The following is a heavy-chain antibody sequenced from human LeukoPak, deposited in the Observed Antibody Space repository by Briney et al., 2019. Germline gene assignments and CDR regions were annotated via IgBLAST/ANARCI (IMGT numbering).Heavy chain of an antibody. CDR2: VSGSGDST. D-gene: IGHD5-12*01. V-gene: IGHV3-23*01. CDR3: AKVNGHSGYDYDY. CDR1: GFTFSSYA. J-gene: IGHJ4*02. Sequence: GGSLRLSCAASGFTFSSYAMSWVRQAPGKGLKWVSGVSGSGDSTYYADSARGRFTVSRDNAKNTLYLQMNSLRAEDTAVYYCAKVNGHSGYDYDYWGQGTLVTVSS.